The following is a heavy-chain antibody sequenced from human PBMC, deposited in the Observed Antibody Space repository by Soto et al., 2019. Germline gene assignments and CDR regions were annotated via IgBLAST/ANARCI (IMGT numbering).Heavy chain of an antibody. Sequence: SETLSLTCNVSGGSISRYYWSWIRQPPGKGLEWIGYIHYSGSTKYNPSLKSRVTISVDTSKNQFSLKLTSVTAADTAVYFCARVPAVASTIPSLWFDPWGQGTLVTVSS. J-gene: IGHJ5*02. CDR3: ARVPAVASTIPSLWFDP. CDR1: GGSISRYY. CDR2: IHYSGST. V-gene: IGHV4-59*01. D-gene: IGHD6-19*01.